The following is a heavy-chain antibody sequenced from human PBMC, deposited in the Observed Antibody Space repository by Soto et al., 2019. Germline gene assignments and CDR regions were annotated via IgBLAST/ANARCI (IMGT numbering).Heavy chain of an antibody. V-gene: IGHV1-69*13. CDR2: IIPIFGTA. CDR3: ARGGGDDIVVVPAAIRRDYYYYGMDV. CDR1: GGTFSSYA. D-gene: IGHD2-2*02. J-gene: IGHJ6*02. Sequence: SLKVSCKASGGTFSSYAISWVRQAPGQGLEWMGGIIPIFGTANYAQKFQGRVTITADESTSTAYMELSTLRSEDTAVYYCARGGGDDIVVVPAAIRRDYYYYGMDVWGQGTTVTVSS.